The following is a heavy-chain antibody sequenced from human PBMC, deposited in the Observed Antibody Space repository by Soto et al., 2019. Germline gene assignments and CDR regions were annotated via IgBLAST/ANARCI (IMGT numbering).Heavy chain of an antibody. CDR2: ISGSGGST. V-gene: IGHV3-23*01. J-gene: IGHJ3*02. CDR1: GFTFSSYA. D-gene: IGHD3-3*01. Sequence: EVQLLESGGGLVQPGGSLRLSCAASGFTFSSYAMSWVRQAPGKGLEWVSAISGSGGSTYYADSVKGRFTISRDNSKNTLYLQMNSLRAEDTAVYYCAKERSLEWLLPTSDAFDIWGQGTMVTVSS. CDR3: AKERSLEWLLPTSDAFDI.